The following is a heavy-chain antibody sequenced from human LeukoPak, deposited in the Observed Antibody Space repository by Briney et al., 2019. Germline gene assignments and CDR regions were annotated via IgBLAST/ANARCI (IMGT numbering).Heavy chain of an antibody. CDR2: TRNKANSYTT. D-gene: IGHD2-21*01. V-gene: IGHV3-72*01. Sequence: GGSLRLSCAASGFTFSDHYMDWVRPAPGKGLEWLGRTRNKANSYTTEYAASVKGRFTIPRDDSQNSLYLQMNSLKSEDTAVYYCVRVVHITANYPFDYWGQGTLVTVSS. J-gene: IGHJ4*02. CDR3: VRVVHITANYPFDY. CDR1: GFTFSDHY.